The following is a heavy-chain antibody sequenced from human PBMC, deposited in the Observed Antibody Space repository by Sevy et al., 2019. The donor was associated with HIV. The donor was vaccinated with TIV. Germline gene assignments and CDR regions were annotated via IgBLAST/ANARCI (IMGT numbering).Heavy chain of an antibody. CDR1: GFTFSSYS. D-gene: IGHD6-13*01. Sequence: GGSLRLSCAASGFTFSSYSMNWVRQAPGKGLEWVSYISGSSNTKYYADSVKGRFTISRDNAKNSLYLQMNSLRAEDTAVYYCERDPEQLVGNYFDYWGQGTPVTVSS. V-gene: IGHV3-48*01. CDR2: ISGSSNTK. J-gene: IGHJ4*02. CDR3: ERDPEQLVGNYFDY.